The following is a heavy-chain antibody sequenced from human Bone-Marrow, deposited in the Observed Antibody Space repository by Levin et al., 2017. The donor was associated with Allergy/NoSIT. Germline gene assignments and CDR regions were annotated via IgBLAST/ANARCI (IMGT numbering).Heavy chain of an antibody. V-gene: IGHV3-53*01. Sequence: LSLTCAASGFSVSATYMNWVRQAPGKGLEWVSVIYSGGSTYYADSVKGRFTVSRDDYKNTVYLQMNSLRAEDTAVYYCGRESSTCLDPWGQGALVTVSS. CDR3: GRESSTCLDP. D-gene: IGHD2-2*01. CDR2: IYSGGST. CDR1: GFSVSATY. J-gene: IGHJ5*02.